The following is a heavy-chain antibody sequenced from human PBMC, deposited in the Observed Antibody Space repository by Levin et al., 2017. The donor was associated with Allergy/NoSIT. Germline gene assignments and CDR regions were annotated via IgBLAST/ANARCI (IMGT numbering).Heavy chain of an antibody. J-gene: IGHJ4*02. CDR1: GFTFSSYW. CDR3: ARGGMVRGGHIGY. Sequence: GGSLRLSCAASGFTFSSYWMHWVRQAPGKGLVWVSRINSDESSTSYADSVKGRFTISRDNAKNMLYLQMSSLRGEDTAVYYCARGGMVRGGHIGYWGQGTRVTVSS. D-gene: IGHD3-10*01. V-gene: IGHV3-74*01. CDR2: INSDESST.